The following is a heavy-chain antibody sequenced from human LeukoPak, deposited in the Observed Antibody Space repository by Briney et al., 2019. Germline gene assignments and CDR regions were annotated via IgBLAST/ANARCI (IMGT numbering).Heavy chain of an antibody. CDR1: GFTFSNYA. V-gene: IGHV3-23*01. CDR3: AREWEPPVDY. D-gene: IGHD1-26*01. Sequence: GALELSFAASGFTFSNYAMSWGRRAPGKGVELVSSISASGITYYADSVKGRFTVSRDNSKNTLYLQMNSLRAEDTAVYYCAREWEPPVDYRGQGTLVTVSS. CDR2: ISASGIT. J-gene: IGHJ4*02.